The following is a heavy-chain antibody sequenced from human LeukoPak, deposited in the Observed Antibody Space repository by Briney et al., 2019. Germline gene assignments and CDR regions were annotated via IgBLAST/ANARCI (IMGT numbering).Heavy chain of an antibody. CDR3: ARGGVSFHDYFHDY. V-gene: IGHV3-30*04. CDR2: ISYDGSNK. D-gene: IGHD2/OR15-2a*01. Sequence: GRSLRLSCAASGFTFSSYAMHWVRQAPGKGLEWVAVISYDGSNKYYADSVKGRFTISRDNSKNTLYLQMNSLRAEDTAVYYCARGGVSFHDYFHDYWGQGTLVTVSS. J-gene: IGHJ4*02. CDR1: GFTFSSYA.